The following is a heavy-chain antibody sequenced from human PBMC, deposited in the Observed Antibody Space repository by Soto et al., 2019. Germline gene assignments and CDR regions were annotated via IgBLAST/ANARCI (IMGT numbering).Heavy chain of an antibody. Sequence: SVKVSCKASGGTFSSYTISWVRQAPGQGLEWMGRIIPILGIANYAQKFQGRVTITADKSTSTAYMELSSLRSEDTAVYYCAARIAVAGTMVNWFDPWGQGTLVTVSS. CDR2: IIPILGIA. D-gene: IGHD6-19*01. V-gene: IGHV1-69*02. CDR3: AARIAVAGTMVNWFDP. CDR1: GGTFSSYT. J-gene: IGHJ5*02.